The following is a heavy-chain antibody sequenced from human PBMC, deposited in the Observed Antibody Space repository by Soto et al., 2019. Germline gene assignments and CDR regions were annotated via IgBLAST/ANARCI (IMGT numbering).Heavy chain of an antibody. V-gene: IGHV5-51*01. CDR3: ARRGTLSGRDAFDV. D-gene: IGHD5-12*01. J-gene: IGHJ3*01. Sequence: XESLTISCRGSGYYSSSYWIALVRQMSGKGLEWVGSVYVSDSETKYSPSFQGQVTISADKYTNTAYLYWSSLKASDTAMYYCARRGTLSGRDAFDVWGEGTMVTVSS. CDR1: GYYSSSYW. CDR2: VYVSDSET.